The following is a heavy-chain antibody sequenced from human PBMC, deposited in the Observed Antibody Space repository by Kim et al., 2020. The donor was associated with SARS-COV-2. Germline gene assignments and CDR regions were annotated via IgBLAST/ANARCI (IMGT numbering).Heavy chain of an antibody. J-gene: IGHJ6*02. CDR2: INPNSGGT. D-gene: IGHD4-4*01. CDR3: ARDPSVTRMVAYYYYGMDV. V-gene: IGHV1-2*02. Sequence: ASVKVSCKASGYTFTGYHMHWVRQAPGQGLEWMGWINPNSGGTNYAQKFQGRVTMTRDTSISTAYMELSRLRSDDTAVYYCARDPSVTRMVAYYYYGMDVWGQGTTVTVSS. CDR1: GYTFTGYH.